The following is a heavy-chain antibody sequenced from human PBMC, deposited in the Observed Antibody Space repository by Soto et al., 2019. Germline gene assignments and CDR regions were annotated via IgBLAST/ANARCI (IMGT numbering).Heavy chain of an antibody. V-gene: IGHV4-39*01. J-gene: IGHJ5*02. CDR3: ARQSPDYLGSVGWFDP. CDR1: GGSISSSSYY. Sequence: SETLSLTCTVSGGSISSSSYYWVWIRQPPGKGLEWIGSIYYSGTTYYNPSLKSRVTISVDTSKNQFSLKLRSVTAADTAVYYCARQSPDYLGSVGWFDPWGQGTLVTISS. CDR2: IYYSGTT. D-gene: IGHD1-26*01.